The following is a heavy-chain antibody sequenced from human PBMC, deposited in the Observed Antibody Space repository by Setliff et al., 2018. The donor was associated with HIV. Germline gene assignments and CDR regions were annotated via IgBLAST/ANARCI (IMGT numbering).Heavy chain of an antibody. CDR2: ISAYNGNT. Sequence: ASVKVSCKASGYTFTSYGISWVRQAPGQGLEWMGWISAYNGNTNYAQELQGRVTMTTDTSTSTAYMELSSLRSEDTAVYYCARATDYDSSGYYSLNFDYWGQGTLVTVSS. D-gene: IGHD3-22*01. V-gene: IGHV1-18*01. J-gene: IGHJ4*02. CDR3: ARATDYDSSGYYSLNFDY. CDR1: GYTFTSYG.